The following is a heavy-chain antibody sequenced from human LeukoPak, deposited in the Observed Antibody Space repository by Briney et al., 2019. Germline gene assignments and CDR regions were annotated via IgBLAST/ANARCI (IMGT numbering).Heavy chain of an antibody. CDR2: IYYSGST. Sequence: SETLSLTCAVSGASISSDNYYWAWIRQPPGKGLEWIGSIYYSGSTYYSPSLKSRVAISIDTSKNQCSLKLNSVTAADTAVYYCARDLVSSSCRDAWGQGTLVTVSS. CDR3: ARDLVSSSCRDA. J-gene: IGHJ5*02. D-gene: IGHD6-13*01. CDR1: GASISSDNYY. V-gene: IGHV4-39*07.